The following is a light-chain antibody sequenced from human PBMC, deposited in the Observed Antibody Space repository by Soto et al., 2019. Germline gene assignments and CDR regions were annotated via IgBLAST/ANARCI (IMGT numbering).Light chain of an antibody. Sequence: QSALTQPPSVSGSPGQSITISCTGTSSDVGGYNYVSWYQQHPGKAPKLMIYDVSNRPSGVSNRFSGSKSGNTASLTISGLQAEDEADYYCSSYTSSSTFFGTGTKVTVL. CDR3: SSYTSSSTF. J-gene: IGLJ1*01. CDR1: SSDVGGYNY. CDR2: DVS. V-gene: IGLV2-14*01.